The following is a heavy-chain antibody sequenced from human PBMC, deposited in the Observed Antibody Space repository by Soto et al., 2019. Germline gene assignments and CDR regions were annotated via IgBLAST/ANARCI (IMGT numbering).Heavy chain of an antibody. D-gene: IGHD1-26*01. CDR3: AREGSYYFYYYYGMDV. CDR1: GFTFSSYS. Sequence: GGSLRLSCAASGFTFSSYSMNWVRQAQGKGLEWVSSISSSSSYIYYADSVKGRFTISRDNAKNSLYLQMNSLRAEDTAVYYCAREGSYYFYYYYGMDVWGQGTTVTVSS. J-gene: IGHJ6*02. V-gene: IGHV3-21*01. CDR2: ISSSSSYI.